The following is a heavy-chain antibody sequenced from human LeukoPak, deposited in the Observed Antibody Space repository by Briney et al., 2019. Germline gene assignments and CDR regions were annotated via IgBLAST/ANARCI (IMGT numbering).Heavy chain of an antibody. CDR2: MNPNSGNT. CDR1: GYTFTSYD. J-gene: IGHJ3*02. D-gene: IGHD3-10*01. V-gene: IGHV1-8*01. Sequence: ASVKVSCKASGYTFTSYDINRVRQATGQGLEWMGWMNPNSGNTGYAQKFQGRVTMTRNTSISTAYMELSSLRSEDTAVYYCARGSPTMVRDPDAFDIWGQGTMVTVSS. CDR3: ARGSPTMVRDPDAFDI.